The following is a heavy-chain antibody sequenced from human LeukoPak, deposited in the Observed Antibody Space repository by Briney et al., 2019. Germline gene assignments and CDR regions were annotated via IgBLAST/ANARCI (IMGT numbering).Heavy chain of an antibody. Sequence: GGSLRLSCAASGFTLNRYWMHWVRQVPGKGLVWVSRVNTEGSSTNYADSVKGRFTISRDNAKNTLYLQMNSLRAEDTALYFCARDGGSRGVPLDCWGLGTLVTVSS. CDR3: ARDGGSRGVPLDC. D-gene: IGHD2-15*01. CDR2: VNTEGSST. J-gene: IGHJ4*02. CDR1: GFTLNRYW. V-gene: IGHV3-74*01.